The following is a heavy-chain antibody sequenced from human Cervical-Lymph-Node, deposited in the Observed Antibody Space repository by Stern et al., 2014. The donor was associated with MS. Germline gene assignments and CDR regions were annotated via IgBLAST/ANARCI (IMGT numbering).Heavy chain of an antibody. D-gene: IGHD3-9*01. J-gene: IGHJ6*02. V-gene: IGHV1-3*01. Sequence: QVQLVQSGAEVKKPGASVKVSCQASGYTFTSYAMHWVRQAPGQGLEWMAWMNAGNGNTNYSQKFQGRVTLTRDTSTSTAYMELSSLRSEDTAVYYCGRGPNRDYDILTGTYSDDYGMDVWGQGTTVTVSS. CDR2: MNAGNGNT. CDR1: GYTFTSYA. CDR3: GRGPNRDYDILTGTYSDDYGMDV.